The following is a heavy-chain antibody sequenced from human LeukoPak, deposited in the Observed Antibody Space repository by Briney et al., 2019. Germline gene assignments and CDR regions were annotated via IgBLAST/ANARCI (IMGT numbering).Heavy chain of an antibody. J-gene: IGHJ6*02. Sequence: PGRSLRLSCAASGFTFSSYGMHWVRQAPGKGLEWVAVIWYDGSNKYYADSVKGRFTISRDNSKNTLYLQMNSLRAEDTAVYYCPRVILMFSGSYYPSYYSGMDVWAKGPRSPSP. CDR2: IWYDGSNK. CDR1: GFTFSSYG. D-gene: IGHD3-10*01. CDR3: PRVILMFSGSYYPSYYSGMDV. V-gene: IGHV3-33*01.